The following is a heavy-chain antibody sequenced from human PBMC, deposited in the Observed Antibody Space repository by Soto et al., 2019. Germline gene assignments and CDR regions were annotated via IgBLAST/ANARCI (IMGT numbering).Heavy chain of an antibody. D-gene: IGHD2-21*01. CDR3: AKAGEVFGLVIFAYLDS. CDR2: ISPK. J-gene: IGHJ4*02. Sequence: QVQLVESGGGLVQPGTSLRLSCAVSGFSFRTYGFHWVRQPPGKGLEWVAVISPKGHSDSVEDRFTISRDNSKNTVALQMNSLRSEDTAVYFCAKAGEVFGLVIFAYLDSWGQGSLVTVSA. V-gene: IGHV3-33*03. CDR1: GFSFRTYG.